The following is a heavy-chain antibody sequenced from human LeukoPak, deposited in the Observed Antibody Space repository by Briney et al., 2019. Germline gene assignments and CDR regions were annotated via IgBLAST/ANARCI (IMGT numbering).Heavy chain of an antibody. Sequence: MSSETLSLTCAVSGVSISSGGYSWSWIRQPPGKGLEWIGYIYHSGCTYYNPSLKSRVTISVDRSKNQFSLKLSSVTAADTAVYYCARGGLAYYYDSSGYPYDAFDIWGQGTMVTVSS. J-gene: IGHJ3*02. V-gene: IGHV4-30-2*01. CDR1: GVSISSGGYS. D-gene: IGHD3-22*01. CDR2: IYHSGCT. CDR3: ARGGLAYYYDSSGYPYDAFDI.